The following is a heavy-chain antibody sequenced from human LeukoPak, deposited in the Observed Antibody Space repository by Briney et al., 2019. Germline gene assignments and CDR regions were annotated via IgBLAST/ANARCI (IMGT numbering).Heavy chain of an antibody. Sequence: GGSLRLSCAASGFTFSSYAMHWVRQAPGKGLEWVAVISYDGSNKYYADSVKGRFTISRDNAKNSLYLQMNSLRAEDTAVYYCARAYYYGSGSYPDSWGQGTLVTVSS. CDR3: ARAYYYGSGSYPDS. J-gene: IGHJ5*01. D-gene: IGHD3-10*01. V-gene: IGHV3-30-3*01. CDR1: GFTFSSYA. CDR2: ISYDGSNK.